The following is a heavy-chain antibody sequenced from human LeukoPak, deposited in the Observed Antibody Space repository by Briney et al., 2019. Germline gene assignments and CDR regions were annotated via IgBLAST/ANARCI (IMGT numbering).Heavy chain of an antibody. Sequence: PGGSLGLCCAASGYTFSRYWMHWVRQGPGKGLVWVSRINEDGSSTSYAESVRGRFTISRDNAKNTLYLQMNSLRAAHAAVYYCTTDTFGARDSWGQGTLVTISS. J-gene: IGHJ4*02. CDR2: INEDGSST. D-gene: IGHD3-10*01. CDR1: GYTFSRYW. CDR3: TTDTFGARDS. V-gene: IGHV3-74*01.